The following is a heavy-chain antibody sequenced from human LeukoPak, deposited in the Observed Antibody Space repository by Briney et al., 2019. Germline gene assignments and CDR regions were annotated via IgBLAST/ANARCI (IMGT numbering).Heavy chain of an antibody. D-gene: IGHD6-19*01. V-gene: IGHV3-30*02. CDR2: IRYEGSNK. J-gene: IGHJ4*02. CDR3: ARDFPGIGVAGTRPLDY. CDR1: GFTFSSYG. Sequence: GGSLRLSCAASGFTFSSYGMHWVRQAPGKGLEWVAFIRYEGSNKYYADSVKGRFTISRDNSKNTLYLQMNSLRAEDTAVYYCARDFPGIGVAGTRPLDYWGQGTLVTASS.